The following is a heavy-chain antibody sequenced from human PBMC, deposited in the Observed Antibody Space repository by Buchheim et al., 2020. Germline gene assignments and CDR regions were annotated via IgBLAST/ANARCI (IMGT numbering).Heavy chain of an antibody. CDR1: GGSISSSTYY. CDR2: ISYSGST. J-gene: IGHJ4*02. D-gene: IGHD3-16*01. CDR3: ARDWGEGQLAHYFDY. V-gene: IGHV4-39*07. Sequence: QLQLQESGPRLVKPSETLSLTCTVSGGSISSSTYYWAWIHQPPGKGLEWIGSISYSGSTYYNPSLKSRVAISVDTSQFSLKLSSVTAADTAVYYCARDWGEGQLAHYFDYWGQGTL.